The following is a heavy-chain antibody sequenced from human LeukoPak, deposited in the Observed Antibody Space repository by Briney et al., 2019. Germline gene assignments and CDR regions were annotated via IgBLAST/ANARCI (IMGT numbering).Heavy chain of an antibody. J-gene: IGHJ3*02. Sequence: ASVKVSCKASGGTFSSYAISWVRQAPGQGLEWMGGFDPEDGETIYAQKFQGRVTMTEDTSTDTAYMELSSLRSEDTAVYYCATAKSNYDILTGYYFWGFAFDIWGQGTMVTVSS. CDR1: GGTFSSYA. CDR2: FDPEDGET. D-gene: IGHD3-9*01. V-gene: IGHV1-24*01. CDR3: ATAKSNYDILTGYYFWGFAFDI.